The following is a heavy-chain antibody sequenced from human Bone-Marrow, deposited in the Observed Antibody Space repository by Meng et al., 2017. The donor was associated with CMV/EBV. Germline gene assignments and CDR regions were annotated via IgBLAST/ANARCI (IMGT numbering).Heavy chain of an antibody. CDR2: IYYNGST. CDR3: ARVSGWGFDP. Sequence: GSLRLSCTVSGGSISSYYWSWIRQPPGKGLEWIGYIYYNGSTNYNPSLKSRVTISVDTSKNQFSLKLSSVTAADTAVYYCARVSGWGFDPWGQGTLVTVSS. J-gene: IGHJ5*02. V-gene: IGHV4-59*01. CDR1: GGSISSYY. D-gene: IGHD1-26*01.